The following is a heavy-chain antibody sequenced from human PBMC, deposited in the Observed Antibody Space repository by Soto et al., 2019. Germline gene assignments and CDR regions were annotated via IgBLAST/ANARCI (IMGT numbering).Heavy chain of an antibody. J-gene: IGHJ6*02. V-gene: IGHV3-30-3*01. CDR3: ARDLVVAVKTSYYYGMDV. CDR1: GFTFSSYA. Sequence: GGSLRLSWAASGFTFSSYAMHWVRQAPGKGLEWVAVISYDGSNKYYADSVKGRFTIARDNSKNTLYLQMNSLSAEDTAVYYCARDLVVAVKTSYYYGMDVWGQGTTVTVSS. CDR2: ISYDGSNK. D-gene: IGHD2-15*01.